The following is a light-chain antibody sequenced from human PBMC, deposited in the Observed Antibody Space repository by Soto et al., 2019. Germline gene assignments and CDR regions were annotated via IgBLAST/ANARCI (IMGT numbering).Light chain of an antibody. CDR1: KNDIGVYDF. CDR2: EVV. J-gene: IGLJ1*01. V-gene: IGLV2-8*01. CDR3: KSYAGSNTYV. Sequence: ALTQPPSASWSPGQSVTISCTGTKNDIGVYDFVSWYQHHPGKAPRLIIYEVVQRPSGVPDRFSGSKSGNTASLTVSGLQAADEADYFCKSYAGSNTYVFGSGTKVTVL.